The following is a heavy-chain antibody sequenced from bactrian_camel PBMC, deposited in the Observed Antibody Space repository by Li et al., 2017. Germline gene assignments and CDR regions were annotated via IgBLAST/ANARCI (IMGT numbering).Heavy chain of an antibody. D-gene: IGHD1*01. V-gene: IGHV3S40*01. Sequence: VQLVESGGGLVQPGGSLRLSCAASRFTFSTLYMSWVRQAPGKGLEWVSSISFGGGTTYYADSTKGRYTISKDNARLTVYLQMDSLKPEDTAVYYCAADAAYGPLSMAYWGQGTQVTVS. CDR1: RFTFSTLY. CDR2: ISFGGGTT. J-gene: IGHJ4*01. CDR3: AADAAYGPLSMAY.